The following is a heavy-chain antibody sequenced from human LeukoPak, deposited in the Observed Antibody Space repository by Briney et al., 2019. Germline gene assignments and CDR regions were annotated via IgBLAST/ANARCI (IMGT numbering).Heavy chain of an antibody. CDR2: IYYSGST. Sequence: TSETLSLTCTVSGGSISSYYWSWIRQPPGKGLEWIGYIYYSGSTNYNPSLKSRVTISVDTSKNQFSLKLSSVTAADTAVYYCARLPGSGRDAFDIWGQGTMVTVSS. D-gene: IGHD2-15*01. CDR3: ARLPGSGRDAFDI. CDR1: GGSISSYY. V-gene: IGHV4-59*08. J-gene: IGHJ3*02.